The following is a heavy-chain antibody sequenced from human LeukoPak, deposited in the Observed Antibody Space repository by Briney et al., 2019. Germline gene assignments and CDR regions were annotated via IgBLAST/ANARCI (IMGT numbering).Heavy chain of an antibody. CDR1: GFTFSTYR. CDR2: ITSSSSSM. V-gene: IGHV3-21*01. Sequence: GGSLRLSCAASGFTFSTYRMHWVRQAPGKGLEWVSSITSSSSSMSYADSVEGRFTISRDNAKNSLYLQMNSLSAEDTAVYYCAKDMRTSMTVVVTRPDYWGQGTLVTVSS. CDR3: AKDMRTSMTVVVTRPDY. J-gene: IGHJ4*02. D-gene: IGHD3-22*01.